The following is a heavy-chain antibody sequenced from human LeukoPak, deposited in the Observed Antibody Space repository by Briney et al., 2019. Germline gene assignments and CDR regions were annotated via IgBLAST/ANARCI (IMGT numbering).Heavy chain of an antibody. CDR1: GFTFSSYA. V-gene: IGHV3-30*04. CDR3: ASTGDSYGRYYFDY. Sequence: GGSLRLSCAASGFTFSSYAMHWVRQAPGKGLEWVAVISYDGSNKYYADSAKGRFTISRDNSKNTLYLQMNSLRAEDTAVYYCASTGDSYGRYYFDYWGQGTLVTVSS. J-gene: IGHJ4*02. D-gene: IGHD5-18*01. CDR2: ISYDGSNK.